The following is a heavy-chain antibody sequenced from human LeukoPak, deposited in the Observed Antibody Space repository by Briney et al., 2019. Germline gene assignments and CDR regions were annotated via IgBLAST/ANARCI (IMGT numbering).Heavy chain of an antibody. D-gene: IGHD3-10*01. CDR1: GFRFSRYW. V-gene: IGHV3-30*02. CDR3: VNSGFDP. Sequence: GGSLRLSCAASGFRFSRYWMSWVRQAPGKGLEWVAFIHYDGTNEYYADSVKGRFTISRDNFKNTLYLQMNSLRVEDTALYYCVNSGFDPWGQGTLVTVSS. CDR2: IHYDGTNE. J-gene: IGHJ5*02.